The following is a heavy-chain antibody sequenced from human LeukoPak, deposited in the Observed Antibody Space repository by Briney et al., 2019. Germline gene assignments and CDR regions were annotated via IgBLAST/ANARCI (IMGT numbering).Heavy chain of an antibody. V-gene: IGHV1-18*01. CDR3: ARDLYCSSTSCYANWFDP. CDR2: ISAYNGNT. D-gene: IGHD2-2*01. CDR1: GYTFTSYG. Sequence: ASVKVSFKASGYTFTSYGISWVRQAPGQGLEWMGWISAYNGNTNYAQKLQGRVTMTTDTSTSTAYMELRSLRSDDTAVYYCARDLYCSSTSCYANWFDPWGQGTLVTVSS. J-gene: IGHJ5*02.